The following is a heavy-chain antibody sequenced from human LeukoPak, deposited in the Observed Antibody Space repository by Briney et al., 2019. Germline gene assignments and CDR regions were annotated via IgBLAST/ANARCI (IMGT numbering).Heavy chain of an antibody. CDR1: GYTFTGHF. Sequence: ASVKVSCKASGYTFTGHFVHWVRQAAGQGLEWMGWINPNRGGEKYAQDFQGRVSMTTDTSISTAYMELSRLRSGDTAVYYCARALRTDILTTDYWGQGTLVTVSS. CDR2: INPNRGGE. V-gene: IGHV1-2*02. J-gene: IGHJ4*02. D-gene: IGHD3-9*01. CDR3: ARALRTDILTTDY.